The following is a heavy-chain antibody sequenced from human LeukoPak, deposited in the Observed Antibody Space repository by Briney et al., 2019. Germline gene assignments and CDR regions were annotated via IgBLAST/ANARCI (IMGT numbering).Heavy chain of an antibody. CDR1: GGSISSSSYY. J-gene: IGHJ4*02. V-gene: IGHV4-39*07. CDR2: IYYSGST. CDR3: ARDPLSGWYHY. D-gene: IGHD6-19*01. Sequence: PSETLSLTCTVSGGSISSSSYYWGWIRQPPGKGLEWIGSIYYSGSTCYNPSLKSRVTISVDTSKNQFSLKLSSVTAADTAVYYCARDPLSGWYHYWGQGTLVTVSS.